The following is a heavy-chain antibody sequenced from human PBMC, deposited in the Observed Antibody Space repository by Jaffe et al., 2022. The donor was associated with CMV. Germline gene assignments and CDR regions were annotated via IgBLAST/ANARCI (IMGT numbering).Heavy chain of an antibody. Sequence: EVQLVESGGGLVKPGGSLRLSCAASGFTFSSYSMNWVRQAPGKGLEWVSSISSSSSYIYYADSVKGRFTISRDNAKNSLYLQMNSLRAEDTAVYYCARAGYSYAIDYWGQGTLVTVSS. CDR3: ARAGYSYAIDY. CDR1: GFTFSSYS. D-gene: IGHD5-18*01. V-gene: IGHV3-21*01. CDR2: ISSSSSYI. J-gene: IGHJ4*02.